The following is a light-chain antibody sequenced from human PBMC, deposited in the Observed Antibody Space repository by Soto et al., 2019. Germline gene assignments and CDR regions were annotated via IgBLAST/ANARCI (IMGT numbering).Light chain of an antibody. CDR1: QDIRSY. CDR2: DAS. Sequence: DIQMTQSPSSLSASVGDRVTITCQASQDIRSYLNWYQQKPGKVPSLLIYDASNLDTGVPSRFSGGGSGTNFTFTISSLQAEDIATYYCLQYNNLLTFGGGTEVEIK. CDR3: LQYNNLLT. V-gene: IGKV1-33*01. J-gene: IGKJ4*01.